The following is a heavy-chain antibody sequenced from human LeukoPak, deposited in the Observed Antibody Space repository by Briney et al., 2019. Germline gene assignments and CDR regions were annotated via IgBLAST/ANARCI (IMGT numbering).Heavy chain of an antibody. Sequence: PSETLSLTRTVSGGSISSYYWSWIRPPPGKGLEWIGYIYNSGSTNYNPSLKSRVTISLDTSKNQFSLKLTSVTAADTAVYFCARDDYGVFDAFDVWGQGTVVTVSS. J-gene: IGHJ3*01. CDR2: IYNSGST. V-gene: IGHV4-59*08. D-gene: IGHD3-16*01. CDR3: ARDDYGVFDAFDV. CDR1: GGSISSYY.